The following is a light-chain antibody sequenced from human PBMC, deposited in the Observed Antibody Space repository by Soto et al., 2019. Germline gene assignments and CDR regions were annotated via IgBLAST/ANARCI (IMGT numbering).Light chain of an antibody. CDR1: QGISSY. CDR2: DAS. V-gene: IGKV1-5*01. J-gene: IGKJ1*01. CDR3: QQYNSYSWT. Sequence: DIQVTQSPSSLSASVGDRFTMTCRASQGISSYLAWYQQKPGKAPKPLIHDASSLESGVPSRFSGSRSGTEFTLTISSLQPDDFATYYCQQYNSYSWTFGQGTKVDIK.